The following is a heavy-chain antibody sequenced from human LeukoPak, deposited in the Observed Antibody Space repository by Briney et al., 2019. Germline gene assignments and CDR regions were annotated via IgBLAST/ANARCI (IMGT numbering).Heavy chain of an antibody. Sequence: SETLSLTCAVSGVSISTSEWWIWVRRPPGQGLEGIGEIHRDGRTRYNPSLTSRVTMSMDYSKNQFSLNVRFVTAADTAIYYCGKTDIYFNPIDYWGPGSLVTVSS. CDR1: GVSISTSEW. D-gene: IGHD3-9*01. J-gene: IGHJ4*02. V-gene: IGHV4-4*02. CDR3: GKTDIYFNPIDY. CDR2: IHRDGRT.